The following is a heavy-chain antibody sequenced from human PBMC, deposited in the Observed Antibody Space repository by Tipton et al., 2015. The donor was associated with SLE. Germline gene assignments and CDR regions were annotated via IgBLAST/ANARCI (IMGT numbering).Heavy chain of an antibody. CDR2: IYHSGST. CDR1: AGSISSYY. CDR3: ARLYRWLQSPYYFDF. V-gene: IGHV4-59*01. D-gene: IGHD5-24*01. J-gene: IGHJ4*02. Sequence: TLSLTCTVSAGSISSYYWSWIRQPPGKGLEWIGDIYHSGSTNYNPSLKSRVTMSVDTSENQFSLRLSSVTAADTAVYYCARLYRWLQSPYYFDFWGQGALVTVSS.